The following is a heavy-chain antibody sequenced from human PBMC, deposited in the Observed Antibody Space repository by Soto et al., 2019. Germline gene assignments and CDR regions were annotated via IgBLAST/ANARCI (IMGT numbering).Heavy chain of an antibody. V-gene: IGHV3-33*01. Sequence: GGSLRLSCAASEFTISRHGMHWVRQAPGKGLQWVGVIWSDGSNEVYADSVKGRFIISRDNSKNILYLQMNSLRAEDTAVYYCARERTFGDNKHNYMDVWGTGITDTVSS. CDR1: EFTISRHG. D-gene: IGHD3-10*01. CDR3: ARERTFGDNKHNYMDV. J-gene: IGHJ6*03. CDR2: IWSDGSNE.